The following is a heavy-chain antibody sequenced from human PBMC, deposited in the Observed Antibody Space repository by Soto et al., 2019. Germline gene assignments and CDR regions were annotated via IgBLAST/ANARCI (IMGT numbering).Heavy chain of an antibody. J-gene: IGHJ5*01. Sequence: DEQLVASGGGLGQSGGSLRLSCAASGFTFKTYSMNWVRRAPGKGLEWISYISGPGSTIKYADSVQGRFIVSRDNANGSLHLQMNSLRADDTAVYYCARGTATDGLDSWGQGTLVTVSS. CDR1: GFTFKTYS. V-gene: IGHV3-48*04. D-gene: IGHD2-21*02. CDR3: ARGTATDGLDS. CDR2: ISGPGSTI.